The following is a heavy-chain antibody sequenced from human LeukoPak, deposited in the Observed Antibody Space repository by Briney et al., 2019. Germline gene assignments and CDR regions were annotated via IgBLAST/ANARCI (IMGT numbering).Heavy chain of an antibody. J-gene: IGHJ4*02. CDR1: GFTFDDYG. CDR3: ARVMGVHNSYGWKPLGY. V-gene: IGHV3-20*04. CDR2: INWNGGST. D-gene: IGHD5-18*01. Sequence: GGSLRLSCAASGFTFDDYGMSWVRQAPGKGLEWVSGINWNGGSTGYADSVKGRFTISRDNAKNSLYLQMNSLRAEDTALYYCARVMGVHNSYGWKPLGYWGQGTLVTVSS.